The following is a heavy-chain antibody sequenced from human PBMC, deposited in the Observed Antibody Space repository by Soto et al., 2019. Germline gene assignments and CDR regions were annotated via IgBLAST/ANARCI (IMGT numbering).Heavy chain of an antibody. D-gene: IGHD2-2*02. V-gene: IGHV3-11*01. CDR2: ISSSGSTI. CDR1: GFTFSDYY. Sequence: GGSLRLSCAASGFTFSDYYMSWIRQAPGKGLEWVSYISSSGSTIYYADSVKGRFTISRDNAKNSLYLQMNSLRAEDTAVYYCARDQGYCSSTSCYTAFDIWGQGTMVTVSS. J-gene: IGHJ3*02. CDR3: ARDQGYCSSTSCYTAFDI.